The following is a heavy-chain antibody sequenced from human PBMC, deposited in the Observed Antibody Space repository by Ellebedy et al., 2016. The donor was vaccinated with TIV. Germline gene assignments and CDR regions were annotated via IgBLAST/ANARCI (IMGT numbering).Heavy chain of an antibody. CDR2: ISGSGGST. CDR1: GFTFSSYS. Sequence: GESLKISCAASGFTFSSYSMNCVRQAPGQGLEWVSAISGSGGSTYYADSVKGRFTISRDNSKNTLYLQMKSLRAEDTAVYYCAKGGYFDWFGGMDVWGQGTTVTVSS. J-gene: IGHJ6*02. V-gene: IGHV3-23*01. CDR3: AKGGYFDWFGGMDV. D-gene: IGHD3-9*01.